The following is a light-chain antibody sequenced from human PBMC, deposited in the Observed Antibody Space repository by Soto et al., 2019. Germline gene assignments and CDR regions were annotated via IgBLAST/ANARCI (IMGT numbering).Light chain of an antibody. V-gene: IGKV3-20*01. Sequence: EIVLTQSSGTLALSPGDRATLSCRASQSVSANYVAWYQQKPGQAPRLLLYAASSRATGIPDRFSGSGSGTDFILTISRLEPEDFVVYYCQQYGSSSYTFGQGTKLEIK. CDR3: QQYGSSSYT. J-gene: IGKJ2*01. CDR1: QSVSANY. CDR2: AAS.